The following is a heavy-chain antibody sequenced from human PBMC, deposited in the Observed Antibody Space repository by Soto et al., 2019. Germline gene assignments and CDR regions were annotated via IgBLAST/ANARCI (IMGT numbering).Heavy chain of an antibody. V-gene: IGHV1-2*04. Sequence: ASVKVSCKASGYTFTGYYMHWVRQAPGQGLEWMGWINPNSGGTNYAQKFQGWVTMTRDTSISTAYMELSRLRSDDTAVYYCARGEPDTIFGVVIIYGDAFDIWGQGTMVTVSS. CDR3: ARGEPDTIFGVVIIYGDAFDI. CDR1: GYTFTGYY. CDR2: INPNSGGT. J-gene: IGHJ3*02. D-gene: IGHD3-3*01.